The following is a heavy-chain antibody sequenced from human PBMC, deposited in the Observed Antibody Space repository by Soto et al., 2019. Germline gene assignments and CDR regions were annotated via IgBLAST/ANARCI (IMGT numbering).Heavy chain of an antibody. D-gene: IGHD2-15*01. CDR3: AKARSGSWHEGYYFDN. CDR2: MSYDGRDK. J-gene: IGHJ4*02. Sequence: QVQLVESGGGVVQPGRSLRLSCAASGFTFISYGMHWVRQAPGKGLEWLAVMSYDGRDKYYADSVRGRFTISRDNPKNTVYLQLNSLRVEDTAVYYCAKARSGSWHEGYYFDNWGQGTLVTVSS. CDR1: GFTFISYG. V-gene: IGHV3-30*18.